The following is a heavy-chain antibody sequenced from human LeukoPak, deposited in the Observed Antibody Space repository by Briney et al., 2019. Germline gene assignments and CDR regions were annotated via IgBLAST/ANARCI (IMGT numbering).Heavy chain of an antibody. CDR1: GGSISSYY. J-gene: IGHJ6*03. V-gene: IGHV4-4*08. D-gene: IGHD5-18*01. CDR2: IYTSGST. CDR3: ARDSGYSYGYGYYYYYYMDV. Sequence: SETLSLTCTVSGGSISSYYWSWIRQPPGKGLEWIGRIYTSGSTNYNPSLKSRVTISVDTSKNQFSLKLSSVTAADTAVYYCARDSGYSYGYGYYYYYYMDVWGKGTTVTISS.